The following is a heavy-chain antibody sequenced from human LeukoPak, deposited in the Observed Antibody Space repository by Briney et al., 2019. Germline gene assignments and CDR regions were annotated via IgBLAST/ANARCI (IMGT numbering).Heavy chain of an antibody. CDR3: ARAVRGNFPSNWFDP. D-gene: IGHD1-26*01. V-gene: IGHV1-8*01. CDR1: GYTFSSYD. J-gene: IGHJ5*02. Sequence: ASVKVSCKASGYTFSSYDINWVRQATGQGLEWMGRMNPENGDAQYAQRFQGRVTMTRDTSISTAYMELSSLRSEDTALYYCARAVRGNFPSNWFDPWGQGTQVTVSS. CDR2: MNPENGDA.